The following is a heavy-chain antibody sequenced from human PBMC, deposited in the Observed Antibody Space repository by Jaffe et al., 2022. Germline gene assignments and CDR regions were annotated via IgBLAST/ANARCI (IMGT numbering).Heavy chain of an antibody. CDR1: GFTFRSYW. D-gene: IGHD3-16*01. CDR2: IKNDGSNT. J-gene: IGHJ4*02. CDR3: VRDRLMTSRGVTHFY. V-gene: IGHV3-74*01. Sequence: EVQLVESGGGLVQPGGSLRLSCAASGFTFRSYWMHWVRQVPGKGPVWVSRIKNDGSNTTYADSVKGRFTISRDNAEDTLFLQMNSLRVEDTAVYYCVRDRLMTSRGVTHFYWGQGTRVTVAS.